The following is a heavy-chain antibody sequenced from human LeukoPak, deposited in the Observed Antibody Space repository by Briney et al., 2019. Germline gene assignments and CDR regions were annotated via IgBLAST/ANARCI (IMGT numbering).Heavy chain of an antibody. CDR2: ISDSGGNT. D-gene: IGHD6-19*01. J-gene: IGHJ4*02. V-gene: IGHV3-23*01. CDR3: AKELTRPNRPVAGLNY. Sequence: GGSLRLSCAASGFTFSSYAMSWVRQAPGQGLEWVSAISDSGGNTYYADSVKGRFTISRDNSKNTLYLQMNSLRTEDTAVYYCAKELTRPNRPVAGLNYWGQGTLVTVSS. CDR1: GFTFSSYA.